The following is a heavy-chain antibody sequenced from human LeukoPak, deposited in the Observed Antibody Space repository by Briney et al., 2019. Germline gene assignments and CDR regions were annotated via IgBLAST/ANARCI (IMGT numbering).Heavy chain of an antibody. V-gene: IGHV3-23*01. D-gene: IGHD5-18*01. CDR1: GFTFSSYV. Sequence: GGSLRLSCAASGFTFSSYVMSWVRQAPGKGLEWVSAISGSGDSTYYADSVKGRLTISRDNSKNTLYLQMNSLRAEDTAVYYCAKSGIQLWSPLDYWGQGTLVTVSS. J-gene: IGHJ4*02. CDR3: AKSGIQLWSPLDY. CDR2: ISGSGDST.